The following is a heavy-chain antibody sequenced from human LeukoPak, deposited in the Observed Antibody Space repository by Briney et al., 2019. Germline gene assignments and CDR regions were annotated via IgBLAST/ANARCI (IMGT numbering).Heavy chain of an antibody. CDR3: AREYTSGYDANWFDP. V-gene: IGHV4-59*12. CDR1: GGSISSYY. J-gene: IGHJ5*02. Sequence: SETLSLTCTVSGGSISSYYWSWIRQPPGKGLEWIGYIYYSGSTNYNPSLKSRVTISVDTSKNQFSLKLSSVTAADTAVYYCAREYTSGYDANWFDPWGQGTLVTVSS. D-gene: IGHD5-12*01. CDR2: IYYSGST.